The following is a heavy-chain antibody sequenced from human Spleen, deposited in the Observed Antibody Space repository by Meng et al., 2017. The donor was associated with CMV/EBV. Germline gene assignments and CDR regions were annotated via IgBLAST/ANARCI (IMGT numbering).Heavy chain of an antibody. CDR2: IRFDGSNQ. CDR3: AKESSRFLDLVATYLNSLDV. D-gene: IGHD3-3*01. J-gene: IGHJ6*02. V-gene: IGHV3-30*02. Sequence: GGSLRLSCAASGFTFSSYWMSWVRQAPGKGLEWVAFIRFDGSNQYYASSVKGRFTISRDNFKNTLSLQMNSLRLEDTAVYYCAKESSRFLDLVATYLNSLDVWGQGITVTVS. CDR1: GFTFSSYW.